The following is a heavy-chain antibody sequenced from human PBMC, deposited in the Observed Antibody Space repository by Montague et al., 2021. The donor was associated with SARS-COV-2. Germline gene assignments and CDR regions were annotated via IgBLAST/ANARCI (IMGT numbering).Heavy chain of an antibody. CDR2: ISYGGST. D-gene: IGHD3-10*01. CDR1: GGSISSTSYY. J-gene: IGHJ3*02. Sequence: SETLSLTCTVSGGSISSTSYYWGWIRQPPGKGLEWIGSISYGGSTYYKSSLKSRVTISVDTSKNQFSLRLSSVTAADTAVYYCARHITGSGNAFDIWGQGTMVTVSS. V-gene: IGHV4-39*01. CDR3: ARHITGSGNAFDI.